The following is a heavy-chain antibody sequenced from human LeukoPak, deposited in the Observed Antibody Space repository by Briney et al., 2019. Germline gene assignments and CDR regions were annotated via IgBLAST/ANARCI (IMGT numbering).Heavy chain of an antibody. D-gene: IGHD6-13*01. V-gene: IGHV4-34*01. J-gene: IGHJ4*02. CDR3: ARSSWYGNFCVY. CDR2: INHSGST. Sequence: PSETLSLTCAVYGGSFSGYYWSWIRQPPGKGLEWIGEINHSGSTNYNPSLKSRVTISVDTSKNQFSLKLGSVTAADTAVYYCARSSWYGNFCVYWGQGTLVTVSS. CDR1: GGSFSGYY.